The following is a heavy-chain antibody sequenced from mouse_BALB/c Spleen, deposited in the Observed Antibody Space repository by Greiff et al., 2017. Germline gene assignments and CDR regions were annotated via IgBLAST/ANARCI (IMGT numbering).Heavy chain of an antibody. CDR3: ARHEEGYDYSFAY. J-gene: IGHJ3*01. CDR1: GFTFSSYA. D-gene: IGHD2-4*01. Sequence: EVKLMESGGGLVKPGGSLKLSCAASGFTFSSYAMSWVRQTPEKRLEWVATISSGGSYTYYPDSVKGRFTISRDNAKNTLYLQMSSLRSEDTAMYYCARHEEGYDYSFAYWGQGTLVTVSA. CDR2: ISSGGSYT. V-gene: IGHV5-9-3*01.